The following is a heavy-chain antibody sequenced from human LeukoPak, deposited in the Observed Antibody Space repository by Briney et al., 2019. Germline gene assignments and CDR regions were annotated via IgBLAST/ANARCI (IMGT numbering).Heavy chain of an antibody. J-gene: IGHJ4*02. CDR2: INHSGST. Sequence: TSETLSLTCAVYGGSFSGYYWSWIRQPPGKGLEWIGEINHSGSTNYNPSLKSRVTISVDTSKNQFSLKLSSVTAADTAVYYCAREGPYHYYGSGSYYRYWGQGTLVTVSS. CDR1: GGSFSGYY. V-gene: IGHV4-34*01. CDR3: AREGPYHYYGSGSYYRY. D-gene: IGHD3-10*01.